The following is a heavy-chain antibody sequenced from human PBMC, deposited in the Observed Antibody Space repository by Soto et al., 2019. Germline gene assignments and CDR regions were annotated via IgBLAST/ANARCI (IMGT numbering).Heavy chain of an antibody. D-gene: IGHD3-9*01. Sequence: GGSLRLSCAASGFTFSSYAMHWVRQAPGKGLEWVAVISCDGSNKYYADSVKGRFTISRDNAKNTLYLQMNSLRAEDTAVYYCARDRANDILTGYLLYYFDYWGQGTLVTVS. CDR3: ARDRANDILTGYLLYYFDY. CDR1: GFTFSSYA. J-gene: IGHJ4*02. CDR2: ISCDGSNK. V-gene: IGHV3-30-3*01.